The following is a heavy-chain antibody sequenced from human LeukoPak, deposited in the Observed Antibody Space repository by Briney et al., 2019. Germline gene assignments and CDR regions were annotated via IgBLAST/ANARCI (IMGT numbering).Heavy chain of an antibody. V-gene: IGHV3-23*01. CDR2: ISGSGGST. Sequence: PGGSLRLSCAVSGFNIRDHWMTWVRQAPGKGLEWVSAISGSGGSTYYADSVKGRFTISRDDSKHTLYLQMNSLRSEDTAVYYCAKDLGVGGSYRPAFFDYWGQGTLVTVSS. CDR3: AKDLGVGGSYRPAFFDY. CDR1: GFNIRDHW. J-gene: IGHJ4*02. D-gene: IGHD1-26*01.